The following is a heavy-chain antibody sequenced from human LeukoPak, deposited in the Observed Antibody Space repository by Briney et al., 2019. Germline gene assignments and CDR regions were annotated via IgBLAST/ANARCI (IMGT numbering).Heavy chain of an antibody. V-gene: IGHV4-59*01. CDR1: GGSMSSYY. CDR3: ARGRYGWLPFDY. J-gene: IGHJ4*02. Sequence: SETLSLTCTVSGGSMSSYYWSWIRQPPGKGLEWIGYIYYSESTNYNPSLKSRVTISVDTSKNQFTLKLSSVTAADTAVYYCARGRYGWLPFDYWGQGTLVTVSS. CDR2: IYYSEST. D-gene: IGHD3-16*01.